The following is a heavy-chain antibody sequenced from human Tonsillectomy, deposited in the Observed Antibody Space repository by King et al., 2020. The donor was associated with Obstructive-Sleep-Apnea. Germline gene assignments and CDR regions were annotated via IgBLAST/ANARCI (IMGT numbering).Heavy chain of an antibody. CDR3: ARVKWRPYYYGMDV. D-gene: IGHD2-8*01. Sequence: VQLQESGPGLVKPSGTLSLTCAVSGGSISSTNWWSWVRQPPGKGLEWIGEIYHSGSTNYNPTLKSRVTISVDKAKNQFSLKLSSVTAPDTAVYYCARVKWRPYYYGMDVWGQGTTVTVSS. CDR2: IYHSGST. V-gene: IGHV4-4*02. CDR1: GGSISSTNW. J-gene: IGHJ6*02.